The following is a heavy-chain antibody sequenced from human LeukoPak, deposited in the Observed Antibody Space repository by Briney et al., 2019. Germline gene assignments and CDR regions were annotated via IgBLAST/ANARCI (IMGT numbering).Heavy chain of an antibody. CDR1: GFTFTSYA. CDR2: ISGGGGST. V-gene: IGHV3-23*01. Sequence: GGSLRLSCAASGFTFTSYAMTWVRQAPGKGLEWVSGISGGGGSTYYADSVKGRFSISRDNAKNTLYLEMSSLRAEDTAVYYCGSLTVVARDHWGQGTLVTVSS. CDR3: GSLTVVARDH. J-gene: IGHJ4*02. D-gene: IGHD3-22*01.